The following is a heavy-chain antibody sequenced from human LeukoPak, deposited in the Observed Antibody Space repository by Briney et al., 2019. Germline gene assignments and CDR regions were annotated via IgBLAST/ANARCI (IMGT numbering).Heavy chain of an antibody. CDR3: TTDPGDYDWAPEDGY. CDR2: IKSKTDGGTT. CDR1: GFTFSNAW. V-gene: IGHV3-15*01. D-gene: IGHD5-12*01. J-gene: IGHJ4*02. Sequence: GGSLRLSCAASGFTFSNAWMSWVRQAPGRGLEWVVRIKSKTDGGTTDYAAPVKGRFTISRDDSKNTLYLQMNSLKTEDTAVYYCTTDPGDYDWAPEDGYWGQGTLVTVSS.